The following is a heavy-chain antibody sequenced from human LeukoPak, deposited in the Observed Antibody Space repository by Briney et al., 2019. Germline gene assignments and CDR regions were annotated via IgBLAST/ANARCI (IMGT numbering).Heavy chain of an antibody. V-gene: IGHV3-64D*06. J-gene: IGHJ4*02. CDR1: GFTFSSHA. Sequence: PGGSLRLSCSASGFTFSSHAMHWVRQAPGKGLEYVSATSSNGGTTYYADSVKGKFTISRDNSKSTLYLQMSSLRAEDTAVYYCVKAALGQWLASDYWGQGTLVTVSS. CDR2: TSSNGGTT. CDR3: VKAALGQWLASDY. D-gene: IGHD6-19*01.